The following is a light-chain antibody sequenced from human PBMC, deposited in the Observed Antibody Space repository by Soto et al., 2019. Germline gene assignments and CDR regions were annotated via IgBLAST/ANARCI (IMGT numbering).Light chain of an antibody. CDR3: CSYAGGYTL. J-gene: IGLJ2*01. CDR1: SSDVGGYNY. V-gene: IGLV2-11*01. Sequence: QSALTQPRSVSGSPGQSVTISCTGTSSDVGGYNYVSWYQHHPGKAPKLMIYDVNKRPSGVPDRFSGSKSGNTASLTISGLQAEDEADYYCCSYAGGYTLFGGGTKLTVL. CDR2: DVN.